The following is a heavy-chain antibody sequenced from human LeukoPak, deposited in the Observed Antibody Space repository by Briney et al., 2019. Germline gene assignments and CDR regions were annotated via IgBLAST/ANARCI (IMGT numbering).Heavy chain of an antibody. CDR1: GFTFSSYA. V-gene: IGHV3-23*01. CDR3: AKWENTAMVRGAPLDY. D-gene: IGHD5-18*01. Sequence: GGSLRLSCAASGFTFSSYAMSWVRQAPGKGLEWVSAISGSGGSTYYADSVEGRFTISRDNSKNTLYLQMNSLRAEDTAVYYCAKWENTAMVRGAPLDYWGQGTLVTVSS. J-gene: IGHJ4*02. CDR2: ISGSGGST.